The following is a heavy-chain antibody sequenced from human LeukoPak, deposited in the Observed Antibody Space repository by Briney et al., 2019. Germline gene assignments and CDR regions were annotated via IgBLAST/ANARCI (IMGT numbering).Heavy chain of an antibody. CDR3: ARLTLTGVGGRGWFDS. Sequence: PSETLSLTCFVSGDSITNSGWSWGWVRQPPGKGLEWIGTLPYDENVADRGIPSYNPSLTSRVTISADTSKNPLSLTVNSVTAADTASYYCARLTLTGVGGRGWFDSWGQGALVIVSS. CDR2: LPYDENVADRGIP. J-gene: IGHJ5*01. V-gene: IGHV4-39*02. D-gene: IGHD3-3*01. CDR1: GDSITNSGWS.